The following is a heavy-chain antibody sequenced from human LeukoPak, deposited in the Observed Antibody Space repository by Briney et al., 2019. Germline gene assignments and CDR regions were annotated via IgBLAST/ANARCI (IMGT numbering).Heavy chain of an antibody. CDR2: ISAYNGNT. CDR1: GYTFTSYG. V-gene: IGHV1-18*01. D-gene: IGHD6-19*01. J-gene: IGHJ4*01. Sequence: ASVKVSCKASGYTFTSYGISWVRQAPGQGLEWMGWISAYNGNTNYAQKLQGRVTMTTDTSTSTAYMELRSLRSDDTAVYYCARDTEVAVAEANFDYWGQGTLVTVSS. CDR3: ARDTEVAVAEANFDY.